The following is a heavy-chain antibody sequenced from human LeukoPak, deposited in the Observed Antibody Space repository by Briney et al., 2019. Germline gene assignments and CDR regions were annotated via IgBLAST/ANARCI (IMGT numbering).Heavy chain of an antibody. J-gene: IGHJ4*02. CDR1: GGSISSYY. Sequence: SETLSLTCTVSGGSISSYYWSWIRQPPGKGLEWIGYIYYSGSTNYNPSLKSRLTISVDASKNQFSLKLSSVTAADTAVYYCARTGYDFWSGATFDYWGQGTLVTVSS. CDR3: ARTGYDFWSGATFDY. D-gene: IGHD3-3*01. V-gene: IGHV4-59*12. CDR2: IYYSGST.